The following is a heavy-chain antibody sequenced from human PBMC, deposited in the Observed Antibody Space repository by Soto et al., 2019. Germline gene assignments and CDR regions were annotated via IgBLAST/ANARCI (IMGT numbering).Heavy chain of an antibody. D-gene: IGHD3-10*01. CDR2: IYYSGST. V-gene: IGHV4-4*02. Sequence: SETLSLTCAVSGGSISSSNWWSWVRQPPGKGLDWIGYIYYSGSTNYNPSLKSRVTISVDTSKNQFSLKLSSVTAADTAVYYCARAPRGNYGYPSYFDYWGQGTLVTVSS. CDR1: GGSISSSNW. J-gene: IGHJ4*02. CDR3: ARAPRGNYGYPSYFDY.